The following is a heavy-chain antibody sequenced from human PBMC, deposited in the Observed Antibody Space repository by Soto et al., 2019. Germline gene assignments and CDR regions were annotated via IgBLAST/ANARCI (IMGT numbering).Heavy chain of an antibody. CDR3: AKDLQVAEGKEA. CDR2: ISYDGSNK. CDR1: GFTFSSYG. J-gene: IGHJ5*02. D-gene: IGHD2-15*01. Sequence: QVQLVESGGGVVQPGRSLRLSCAASGFTFSSYGMHWVRQAPGKGLEWVAVISYDGSNKYYADSVKGRFTISRDNSKNTLYLQMNSLRAEDPAVYYCAKDLQVAEGKEAWGQGTLVTVSS. V-gene: IGHV3-30*18.